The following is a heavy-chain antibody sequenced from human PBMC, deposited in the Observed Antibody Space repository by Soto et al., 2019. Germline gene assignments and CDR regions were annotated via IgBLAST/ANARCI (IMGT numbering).Heavy chain of an antibody. Sequence: PGGSLRLSCAASGFTFSSYAMSWVRQAPGKGLEWVSAISGSGGSTYYADSVKGRFTISRDNSKNTLYLQMNSLRAEDTAVYYCAGVRITMVRGPTVYWGQGTLVTVSS. CDR2: ISGSGGST. V-gene: IGHV3-23*01. CDR3: AGVRITMVRGPTVY. D-gene: IGHD3-10*01. J-gene: IGHJ4*02. CDR1: GFTFSSYA.